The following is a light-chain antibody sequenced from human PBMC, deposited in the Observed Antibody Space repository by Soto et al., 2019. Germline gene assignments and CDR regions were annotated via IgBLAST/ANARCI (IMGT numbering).Light chain of an antibody. CDR3: QHYNSYPQA. Sequence: DIHMTKSPSTVSASVVLIVTITCMASQNIRRWLAWYQQKSGQAPKLLIYRASTLESGVPARFSGSGSGTEFTLTISSLQPEDFAAYYCQHYNSYPQAFGQGTKVDIK. CDR2: RAS. CDR1: QNIRRW. V-gene: IGKV1-5*03. J-gene: IGKJ1*01.